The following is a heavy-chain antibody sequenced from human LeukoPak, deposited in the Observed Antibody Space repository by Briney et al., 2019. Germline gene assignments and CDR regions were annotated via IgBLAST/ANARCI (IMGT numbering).Heavy chain of an antibody. D-gene: IGHD5-24*01. CDR1: GFTFSSYA. CDR3: AVQRGGDGYNTFDY. CDR2: ISGSGGST. Sequence: GGSLRLSCAASGFTFSSYAMTWVRQAPGKGLEWVAGISGSGGSTYYADSVKGRFTISRDNSKNTLYLQMNSLRAEDTAVYYCAVQRGGDGYNTFDYWGQGTLVTVSS. J-gene: IGHJ4*02. V-gene: IGHV3-23*01.